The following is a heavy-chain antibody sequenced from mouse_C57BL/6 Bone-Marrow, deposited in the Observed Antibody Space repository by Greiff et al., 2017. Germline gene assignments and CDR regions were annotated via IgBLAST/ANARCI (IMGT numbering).Heavy chain of an antibody. Sequence: EVKVEESGGGLVQPGGSLKLSCAASGFTFSDYGMAWVRQAPRKGPEWVAFISNLAYSIYYADTVTGRFTISRENAKNTLYLEMSSLRSEDTAMYYCARQNSNYFFYAMDYWGQGTSVTVSS. J-gene: IGHJ4*01. V-gene: IGHV5-15*04. CDR2: ISNLAYSI. CDR3: ARQNSNYFFYAMDY. CDR1: GFTFSDYG. D-gene: IGHD2-5*01.